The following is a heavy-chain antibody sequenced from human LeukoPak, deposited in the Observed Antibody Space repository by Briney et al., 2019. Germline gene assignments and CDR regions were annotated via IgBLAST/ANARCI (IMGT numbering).Heavy chain of an antibody. CDR2: IYYSGST. J-gene: IGHJ4*02. V-gene: IGHV4-59*01. D-gene: IGHD4-17*01. CDR1: GGSISSYY. CDR3: ARGGALGDPDY. Sequence: SETLSLTCTVSGGSISSYYWSWIRQPPGKGLEWIGYIYYSGSTNYNPSLKSRVTISVDTSKNQFSLKLSSVTAADTAVYYCARGGALGDPDYWGQGTLVTVSS.